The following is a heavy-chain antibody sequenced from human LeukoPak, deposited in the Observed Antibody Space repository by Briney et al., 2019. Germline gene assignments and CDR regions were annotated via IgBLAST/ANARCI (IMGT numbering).Heavy chain of an antibody. V-gene: IGHV1-2*02. CDR1: GYTFTGYY. J-gene: IGHJ3*02. CDR3: ARPLYDSSGYSAFDI. Sequence: ASVKVSCKASGYTFTGYYMHWVRQAPGQGLEWMGWINPNSGGTNYAQKFQGRVTMTRDTSISTAYMELSRLRSDDTAVYYYARPLYDSSGYSAFDIWGQGTMVTVSS. CDR2: INPNSGGT. D-gene: IGHD3-22*01.